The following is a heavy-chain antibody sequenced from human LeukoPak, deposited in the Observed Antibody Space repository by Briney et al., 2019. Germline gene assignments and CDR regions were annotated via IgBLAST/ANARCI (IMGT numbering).Heavy chain of an antibody. D-gene: IGHD3-10*01. Sequence: GGSLRLSCAASGFTFSTYVVTWVRQAPGKGLEWVSTITGSGGSTYYADSVKGRFTFSRDNSKNTLYLQMNSLRAEDTAVYYCAKAGTGGLDYWGQGTLVTVSS. J-gene: IGHJ4*02. V-gene: IGHV3-23*01. CDR1: GFTFSTYV. CDR2: ITGSGGST. CDR3: AKAGTGGLDY.